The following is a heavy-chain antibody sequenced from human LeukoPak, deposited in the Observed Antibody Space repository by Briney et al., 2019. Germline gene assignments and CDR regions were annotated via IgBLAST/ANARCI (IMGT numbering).Heavy chain of an antibody. CDR3: VRRLDWFFFDY. CDR2: IYPGDSDT. D-gene: IGHD3-9*01. V-gene: IGHV5-51*01. Sequence: GESLKISCKGPGYTFTSYWIGWVRQMPGKGLEWMGIIYPGDSDTEYSPSFQGQVTISADKSIDTAYLQWSSLKASDTAMYFCVRRLDWFFFDYWGQGTLVTVSS. J-gene: IGHJ4*02. CDR1: GYTFTSYW.